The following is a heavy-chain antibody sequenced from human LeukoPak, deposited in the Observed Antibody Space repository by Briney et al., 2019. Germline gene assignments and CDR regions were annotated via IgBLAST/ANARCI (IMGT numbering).Heavy chain of an antibody. CDR3: AKPLNGDDFWSGYYPYYYYGMDV. D-gene: IGHD3-3*01. CDR1: GFTFDDYA. J-gene: IGHJ6*02. Sequence: PGGSLRLSCAASGFTFDDYAMHWVRQAPGKGLEWVSLISGDGGSTYYADSVKGRFIISRDNSKNSLYLQMNSLRTEDTALYYCAKPLNGDDFWSGYYPYYYYGMDVWGQGTTVTVSS. CDR2: ISGDGGST. V-gene: IGHV3-43*02.